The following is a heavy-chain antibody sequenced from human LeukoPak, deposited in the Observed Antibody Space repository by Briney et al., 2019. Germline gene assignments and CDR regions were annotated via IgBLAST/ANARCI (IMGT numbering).Heavy chain of an antibody. CDR3: VRVGSVSGSDYLDY. D-gene: IGHD6-19*01. V-gene: IGHV3-72*01. CDR2: SRNKAKSYTT. Sequence: GGSLRLSCAVSGFTFSDHFLDWVRQAPGKGLEWVGRSRNKAKSYTTEYAASEKGSFTISRDDSKNSLYLQMNSLETEDTAVYYCVRVGSVSGSDYLDYWGQGTLVTVSS. CDR1: GFTFSDHF. J-gene: IGHJ4*02.